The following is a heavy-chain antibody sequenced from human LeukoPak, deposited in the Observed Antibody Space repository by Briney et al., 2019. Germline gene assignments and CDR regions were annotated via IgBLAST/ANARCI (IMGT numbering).Heavy chain of an antibody. Sequence: PGGSLRLSCAASGFTFSSYGMHWVRQAPGKGLEWVVVIWYDGSNKYYADSVKGRFTISRDNSKNTLYLQMNSLRAEDTAVYYCARDSYGFDYWGQGTLVTVSS. V-gene: IGHV3-33*01. CDR3: ARDSYGFDY. D-gene: IGHD3-10*01. CDR1: GFTFSSYG. J-gene: IGHJ4*02. CDR2: IWYDGSNK.